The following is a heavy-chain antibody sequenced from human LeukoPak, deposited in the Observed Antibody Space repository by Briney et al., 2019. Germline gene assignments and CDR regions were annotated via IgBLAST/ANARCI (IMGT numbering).Heavy chain of an antibody. J-gene: IGHJ4*02. CDR2: MNPNSGNT. D-gene: IGHD3-3*01. V-gene: IGHV1-8*01. CDR3: ARANTIFGVAYFDY. Sequence: ASVTVSCKASGYTFTSYDINWVRQATGQGLEWMGWMNPNSGNTGYAQKFQGRVTITRNTSISTAYMELSSLRSEDTAVYYCARANTIFGVAYFDYWGQGTLVTVSS. CDR1: GYTFTSYD.